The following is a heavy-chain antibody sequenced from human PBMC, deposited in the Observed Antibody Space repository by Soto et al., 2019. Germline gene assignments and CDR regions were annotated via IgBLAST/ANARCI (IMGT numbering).Heavy chain of an antibody. CDR3: AKEISILDY. CDR1: GSTFRCYA. J-gene: IGHJ4*02. D-gene: IGHD2-21*01. V-gene: IGHV3-23*01. Sequence: PGGSLRISFAAAGSTFRCYAMSWVRQDPGKGLEWVSAISGSGGSTYYAGSEKGRFTISRDKSKNTRYLQMISLRAEDTAVYYYAKEISILDYWGQGTLVTVPS. CDR2: ISGSGGST.